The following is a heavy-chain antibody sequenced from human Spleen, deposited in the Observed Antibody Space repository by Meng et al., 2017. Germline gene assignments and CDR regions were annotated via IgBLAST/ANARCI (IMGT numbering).Heavy chain of an antibody. J-gene: IGHJ3*02. CDR1: GGSISSYY. D-gene: IGHD5-12*01. CDR2: IYYSGST. CDR3: ARAEAYSGYDFDAFDI. Sequence: GSLRLSCTVSGGSISSYYWSWIRQPPGKGLEWIGYIYYSGSTNYNPSLKSRVTISVDTSKNQFSLKLSSVTAADTAVYYCARAEAYSGYDFDAFDIWGQGTLVTVSS. V-gene: IGHV4-59*01.